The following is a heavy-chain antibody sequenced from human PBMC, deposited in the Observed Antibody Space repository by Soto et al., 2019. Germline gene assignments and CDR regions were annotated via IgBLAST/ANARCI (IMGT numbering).Heavy chain of an antibody. J-gene: IGHJ5*02. V-gene: IGHV1-2*04. CDR2: INPNSGGT. Sequence: ASVKVSCKASGYTFTGYYMHWVRQAPGQGLEWMGWINPNSGGTNYAQKFQGWVTMTRDTSISTAYMEPSRLRSDDTAVYYCARAPQEDLDWFDPWGQGTLVTVSS. CDR1: GYTFTGYY. CDR3: ARAPQEDLDWFDP.